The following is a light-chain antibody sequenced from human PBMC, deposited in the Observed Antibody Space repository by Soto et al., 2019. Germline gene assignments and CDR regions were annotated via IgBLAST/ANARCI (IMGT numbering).Light chain of an antibody. CDR2: DAS. Sequence: EIVLTQSPATLSLSPGEGATLSCRASRSVSRYLAWYQQKPGQAPRLLIYDASNRATGTPARFSGSGSGTDFTLSISSLEPEDFAVYYCQQRNVWPLTFGQGTKVEIK. CDR3: QQRNVWPLT. V-gene: IGKV3-11*01. CDR1: RSVSRY. J-gene: IGKJ1*01.